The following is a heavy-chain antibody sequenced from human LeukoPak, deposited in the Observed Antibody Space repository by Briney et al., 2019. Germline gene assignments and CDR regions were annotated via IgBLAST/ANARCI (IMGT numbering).Heavy chain of an antibody. Sequence: GGSLRLSCAASGITVSSHYMTWVRQAPGKGLEWVSVIDSGGSTNSADSVKGRFGVSRDNSKNTLYLQMNSLRVEDTAVYYCARTYGDYDYYY. V-gene: IGHV3-66*01. CDR2: IDSGGST. CDR1: GITVSSHY. CDR3: ARTYGDYDYYY. J-gene: IGHJ6*03. D-gene: IGHD4-17*01.